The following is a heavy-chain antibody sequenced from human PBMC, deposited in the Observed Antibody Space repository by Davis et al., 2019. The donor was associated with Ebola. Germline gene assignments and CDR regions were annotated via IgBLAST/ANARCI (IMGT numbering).Heavy chain of an antibody. V-gene: IGHV3-30*18. J-gene: IGHJ4*02. Sequence: GESLKISCAASGFTFSNYNMNWVRQAPGKGLEWVAVISYDGSNKYYADSVKGRFTISRDNSKNTLYLQMNSLRAEDTAVYYCAKVEKGYWGQGTLVTVSS. CDR2: ISYDGSNK. CDR1: GFTFSNYN. CDR3: AKVEKGY.